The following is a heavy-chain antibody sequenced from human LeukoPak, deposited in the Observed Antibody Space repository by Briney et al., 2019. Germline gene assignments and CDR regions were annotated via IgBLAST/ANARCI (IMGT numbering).Heavy chain of an antibody. CDR3: ARDPLPPITGTTMLDP. V-gene: IGHV1-2*06. D-gene: IGHD1-7*01. CDR2: INPNSGGT. J-gene: IGHJ5*02. CDR1: GYTFTGYY. Sequence: GASVKVSCKASGYTFTGYYMHWVRQAPGQGLEWMGRINPNSGGTNYAQKFQGRVTMTRDTSISTAYMELSRLRSDDTAVYYCARDPLPPITGTTMLDPWGQGTLVTVSS.